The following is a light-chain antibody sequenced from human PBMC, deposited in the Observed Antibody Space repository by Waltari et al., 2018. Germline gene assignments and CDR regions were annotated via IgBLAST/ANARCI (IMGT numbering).Light chain of an antibody. J-gene: IGLJ7*01. CDR3: ATWDDSLNAAV. V-gene: IGLV1-44*01. CDR1: SSNIGSHP. Sequence: QSVLTQPPSASGTPGLRVPTSCSGSSSNIGSHPVNWYQPLPGTAPKLLIYSTNQRPSGVPDRFSGSKSGTSASLAISGLQSEDEADYYCATWDDSLNAAVFGGGTQLSVL. CDR2: STN.